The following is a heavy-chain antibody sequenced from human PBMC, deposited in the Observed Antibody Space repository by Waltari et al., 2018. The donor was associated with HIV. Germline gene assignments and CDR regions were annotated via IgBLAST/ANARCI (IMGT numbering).Heavy chain of an antibody. D-gene: IGHD2-8*01. V-gene: IGHV1-18*01. J-gene: IGHJ6*02. CDR2: ISAYDGNK. CDR3: VRGGGTWLYDMYYYQGMDV. CDR1: GFTFTNYV. Sequence: QVQLVQSGPEMKKLGASVKTSCRASGFTFTNYVFSWVRQAPGQGLEGLGWISAYDGNKDFARRFKDRVILTTDTSTTTAYLEVRSLRSDDTAMYYCVRGGGTWLYDMYYYQGMDVWGQGTTVTVSS.